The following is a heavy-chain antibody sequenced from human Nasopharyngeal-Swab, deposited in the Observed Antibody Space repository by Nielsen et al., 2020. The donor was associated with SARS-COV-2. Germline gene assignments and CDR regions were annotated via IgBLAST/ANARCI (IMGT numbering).Heavy chain of an antibody. CDR3: ARGGLASENYV. CDR2: IYYSGGT. D-gene: IGHD2-15*01. CDR1: GGSTSSGDYY. J-gene: IGHJ2*01. V-gene: IGHV4-30-4*08. Sequence: SETLSLTCTVSGGSTSSGDYYWNWIRQPPVKGLEWIGYIYYSGGTYYNPSLNSRVTISLDTSKNQFSLKLSSVTAADTAVYYCARGGLASENYVWGRGTLVTVSS.